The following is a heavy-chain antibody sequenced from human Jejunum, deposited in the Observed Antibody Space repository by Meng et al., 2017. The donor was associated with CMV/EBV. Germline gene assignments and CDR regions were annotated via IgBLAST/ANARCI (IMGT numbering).Heavy chain of an antibody. Sequence: CAVSGVTVSTNSMSWVRQAPGKGLEWVSVIYPDGTTYYADSVKGRFTISRDNFKNMLYLQMNSLRAEDTALYYCARDSTSPGRWGSWGQGTLVTVSS. CDR1: GVTVSTNS. CDR2: IYPDGTT. D-gene: IGHD1-26*01. CDR3: ARDSTSPGRWGS. J-gene: IGHJ5*02. V-gene: IGHV3-53*01.